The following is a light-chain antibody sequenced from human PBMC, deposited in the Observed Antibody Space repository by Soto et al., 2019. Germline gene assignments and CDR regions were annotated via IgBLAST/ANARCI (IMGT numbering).Light chain of an antibody. V-gene: IGKV3-20*01. CDR1: QSVSSGY. Sequence: EIVLTQSPGTLSLSPGERATLSCRASQSVSSGYLAWYQQKPGQAPRLLIYGASTRATGIPDRFSGSGSGTDFTLTIRRLEPEDFAVYYCQQYSSSPSITFGQGTRREIK. CDR2: GAS. CDR3: QQYSSSPSIT. J-gene: IGKJ5*01.